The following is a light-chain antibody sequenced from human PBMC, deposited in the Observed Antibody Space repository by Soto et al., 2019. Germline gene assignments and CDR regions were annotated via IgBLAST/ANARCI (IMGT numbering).Light chain of an antibody. CDR2: AAD. CDR3: QQYGYSSLT. J-gene: IGKJ4*01. CDR1: QSVASTY. Sequence: PGDRATLSCRASQSVASTYLAWYQQKPGQAPRLLIYAADTRATGIPDRFSGSGSGTDFTLTISGLEAEDFAVYYCQQYGYSSLTFGGGTKVEIK. V-gene: IGKV3-20*01.